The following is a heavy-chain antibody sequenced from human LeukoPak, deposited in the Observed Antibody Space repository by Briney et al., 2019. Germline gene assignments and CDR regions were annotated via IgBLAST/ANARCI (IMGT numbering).Heavy chain of an antibody. CDR2: ISAYNGNT. V-gene: IGHV1-18*01. J-gene: IGHJ4*02. D-gene: IGHD4-11*01. CDR1: GHTFTSYG. Sequence: VASVKVSCKASGHTFTSYGISWVRQAPGQGLEWMGWISAYNGNTNYAQKLQGRVTMTTDTSTSTAYMELRSLRSDDTAVYYCARGSADDYSNYVDYWGQGTLVTVPS. CDR3: ARGSADDYSNYVDY.